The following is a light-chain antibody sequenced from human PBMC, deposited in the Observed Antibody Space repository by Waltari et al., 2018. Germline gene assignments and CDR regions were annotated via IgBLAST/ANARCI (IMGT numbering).Light chain of an antibody. J-gene: IGKJ1*01. CDR2: GAY. Sequence: VMTQSPATLSVSPGERATLSCRASQRVSRNLAWYQQKPGQAPRLLIYGAYTRGTGIPARFSGSGSGTEFSLTISSLQSEDFAVYYCQQYISWPWTFGQGTKVEIK. CDR3: QQYISWPWT. CDR1: QRVSRN. V-gene: IGKV3-15*01.